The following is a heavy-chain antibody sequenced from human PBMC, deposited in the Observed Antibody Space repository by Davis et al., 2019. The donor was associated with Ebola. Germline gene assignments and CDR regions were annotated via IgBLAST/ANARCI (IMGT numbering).Heavy chain of an antibody. CDR2: IYYSGST. D-gene: IGHD2-2*01. CDR1: GGPISSYY. V-gene: IGHV4-59*08. CDR3: ARLPANFYYYGMDV. J-gene: IGHJ6*02. Sequence: SETLSLTCTASGGPISSYYWSWIRQPPGKGLEWIGYIYYSGSTNYNPSLKSRVTISVDTSKNQFSLKLSSVTAADTAVYYCARLPANFYYYGMDVWGQGTTVTVSS.